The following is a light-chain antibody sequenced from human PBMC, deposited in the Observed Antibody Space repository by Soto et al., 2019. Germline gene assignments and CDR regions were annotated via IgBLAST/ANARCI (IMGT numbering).Light chain of an antibody. J-gene: IGLJ1*01. Sequence: VLTQPASVSGSPGQSITISCSGTSSDIGTYDHVAWFQQFPGKTPKLVIYNVSDRPSGVSYRFSGSKSGNTASLTISGLQADDEADYYCISYTVSRSYVFGTGTKVTVL. CDR3: ISYTVSRSYV. CDR1: SSDIGTYDH. V-gene: IGLV2-14*01. CDR2: NVS.